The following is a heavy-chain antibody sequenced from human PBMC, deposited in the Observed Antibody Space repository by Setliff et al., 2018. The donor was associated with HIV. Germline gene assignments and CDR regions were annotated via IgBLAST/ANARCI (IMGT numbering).Heavy chain of an antibody. J-gene: IGHJ4*02. V-gene: IGHV4-4*07. CDR1: GDSITSRPY. CDR3: ARQGGYNSPLMV. Sequence: SETLSLTCTVSGDSITSRPYWTWVRQPAGKGLEWIGRIYTSGTTKYNPSVTSRVTISVDAPKNQFFLQLISVTAADTAVYYCARQGGYNSPLMVWGQGKLVTVSS. D-gene: IGHD3-10*01. CDR2: IYTSGTT.